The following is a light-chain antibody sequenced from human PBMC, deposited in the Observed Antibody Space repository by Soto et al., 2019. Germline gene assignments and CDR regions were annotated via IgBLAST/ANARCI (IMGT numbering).Light chain of an antibody. CDR2: WAS. CDR3: QQYYSAPLN. Sequence: DIEVTQSPDSLAVSLGERATINCKSSQSLLYSSNNRNYLAWYQQKPGQPPKMLIYWASTRESGVPDRFSGSGDGTDFTLTISSLRAEDVAVSFCQQYYSAPLNFGGGTKVEIK. CDR1: QSLLYSSNNRNY. V-gene: IGKV4-1*01. J-gene: IGKJ4*01.